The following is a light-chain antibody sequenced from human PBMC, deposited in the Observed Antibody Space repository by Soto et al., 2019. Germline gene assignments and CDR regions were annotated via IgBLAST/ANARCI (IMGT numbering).Light chain of an antibody. Sequence: QSALTQPASASGSPGESITISCTGTSSDVGGYNSVSWYQHHPGKAPKLILYDVGERPSGVSYRFSGSKSGNTASLTISGLQAADEDDYFCSSVTSSMTNVFGSGTKVTVL. CDR3: SSVTSSMTNV. V-gene: IGLV2-14*03. CDR1: SSDVGGYNS. J-gene: IGLJ1*01. CDR2: DVG.